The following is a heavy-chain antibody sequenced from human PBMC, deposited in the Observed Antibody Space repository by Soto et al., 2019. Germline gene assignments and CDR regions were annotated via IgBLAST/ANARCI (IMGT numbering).Heavy chain of an antibody. CDR1: GGSISSGGYY. V-gene: IGHV4-31*03. CDR2: IYYSGST. Sequence: SETLSLTCTVSGGSISSGGYYWSWIRQHPGKGLEWIGYIYYSGSTYYNPSLKSRVTISVDTSKNQFSLKLSSVTAADTAVYYCARADWNDVTADYWGQGTLVTVSS. CDR3: ARADWNDVTADY. J-gene: IGHJ4*02. D-gene: IGHD1-1*01.